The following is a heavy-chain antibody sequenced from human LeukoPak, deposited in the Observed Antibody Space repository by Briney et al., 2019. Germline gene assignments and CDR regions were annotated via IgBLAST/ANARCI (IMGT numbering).Heavy chain of an antibody. J-gene: IGHJ4*02. Sequence: GGSLRLSCAASGFTVSSNYMSWVRQAPGKGLEWVSVIYSGGSTFYADSVRGRFTISRDNSKNTLYLQTNSLRAEDTAVYYCARDRDTAMVKVYYWGQGTLVTVSS. CDR1: GFTVSSNY. D-gene: IGHD5-18*01. V-gene: IGHV3-66*01. CDR2: IYSGGST. CDR3: ARDRDTAMVKVYY.